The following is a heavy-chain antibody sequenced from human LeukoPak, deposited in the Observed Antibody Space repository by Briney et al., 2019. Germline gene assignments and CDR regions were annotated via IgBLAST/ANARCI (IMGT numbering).Heavy chain of an antibody. V-gene: IGHV3-48*03. CDR2: ISSSGSTI. J-gene: IGHJ6*04. CDR3: ASNDCSSTSCYPAFGMDV. Sequence: GGSLRLSCAASGFTFSSYEMNWVRQAPGKGLEWVSYISSSGSTIYYADSVRGRFTISRDNAKNSLYLQMNSLRAEDTAVYYCASNDCSSTSCYPAFGMDVWGKGTTVTVSS. CDR1: GFTFSSYE. D-gene: IGHD2-2*01.